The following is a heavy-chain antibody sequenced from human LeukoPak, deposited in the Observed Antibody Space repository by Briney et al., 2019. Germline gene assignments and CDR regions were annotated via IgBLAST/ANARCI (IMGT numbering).Heavy chain of an antibody. CDR2: IWYDGSNK. J-gene: IGHJ3*02. V-gene: IGHV3-30*02. D-gene: IGHD6-19*01. Sequence: GGSLRLSCAASGFTFSSYGMHWVRQAPGKGLEWVAVIWYDGSNKYYADSVKGRFTISRDNSKNTLYLQMNSLRAEDTAVYYCANEQWLVRAFDIWGQGTMVTVSS. CDR3: ANEQWLVRAFDI. CDR1: GFTFSSYG.